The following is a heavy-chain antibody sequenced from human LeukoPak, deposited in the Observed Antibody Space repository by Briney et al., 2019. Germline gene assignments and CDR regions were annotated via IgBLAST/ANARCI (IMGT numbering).Heavy chain of an antibody. CDR2: IYYSGST. CDR3: ARVDSSGWYYFDY. V-gene: IGHV4-59*01. D-gene: IGHD6-19*01. Sequence: SETLSLTCTVSGGSISSYYWSWIRQPPGKGLEGIGYIYYSGSTNYNPSLKSRVTVSVDTSKNQFSLKLSSVTAADTAVYYCARVDSSGWYYFDYWGQGTLVTVSS. CDR1: GGSISSYY. J-gene: IGHJ4*02.